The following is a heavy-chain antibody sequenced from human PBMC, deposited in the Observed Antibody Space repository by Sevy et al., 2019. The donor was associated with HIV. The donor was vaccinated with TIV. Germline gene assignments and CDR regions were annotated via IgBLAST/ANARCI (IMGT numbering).Heavy chain of an antibody. V-gene: IGHV3-48*02. CDR2: ISSSSSTI. CDR1: GFTFSSYS. D-gene: IGHD5-18*01. CDR3: GRDGGYSYGYDFDY. Sequence: GGSLRLSCAASGFTFSSYSMNWVRQAPGKGLEWVSYISSSSSTIYYADSVKGRFTISRDNAKNSLYLQMNSLRDEDTAVYYGGRDGGYSYGYDFDYWGQGTLVTVSS. J-gene: IGHJ4*02.